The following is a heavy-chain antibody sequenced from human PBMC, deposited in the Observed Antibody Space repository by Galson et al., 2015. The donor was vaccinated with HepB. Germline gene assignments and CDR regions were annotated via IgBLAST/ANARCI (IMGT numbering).Heavy chain of an antibody. J-gene: IGHJ5*02. CDR3: ARDVDIVATTNWFDP. V-gene: IGHV4-34*01. CDR1: GGSFSGYY. Sequence: TLSLTCAVYGGSFSGYYWSWIRQPPGKGLEWIGEINHSGSTNYNPSLKSRVTISVDTSKNQFSLKLSSVTAADTAVYYCARDVDIVATTNWFDPWGQGTLVTVSS. CDR2: INHSGST. D-gene: IGHD5-12*01.